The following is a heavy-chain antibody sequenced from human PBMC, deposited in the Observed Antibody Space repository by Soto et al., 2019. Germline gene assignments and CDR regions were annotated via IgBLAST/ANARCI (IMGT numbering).Heavy chain of an antibody. CDR3: AREDQGDYYGSGSYPSLDY. D-gene: IGHD3-10*01. J-gene: IGHJ4*02. CDR1: GYSISSGYY. V-gene: IGHV4-38-2*02. Sequence: PSETLSLTCAVSGYSISSGYYWGWIRQPPGKGLEWIGSIYHSGSTYYNPSLKSRVTISVDTSKNQFSLKLSSVTAADTAVYYCAREDQGDYYGSGSYPSLDYWGQGTLVTVSS. CDR2: IYHSGST.